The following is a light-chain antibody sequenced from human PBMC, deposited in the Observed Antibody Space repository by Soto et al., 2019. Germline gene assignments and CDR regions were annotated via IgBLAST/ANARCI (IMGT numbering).Light chain of an antibody. Sequence: EIVLTQSPATLSLSPGERAPPPSRASQSVSSYLAWYQQKPGQAPRLLIYDASNRATGIPARFSGSGSGTDFTLTISSLEPEDFAVYYCQQYNNWPTFGQGTRLEIK. CDR1: QSVSSY. CDR3: QQYNNWPT. J-gene: IGKJ5*01. V-gene: IGKV3-11*01. CDR2: DAS.